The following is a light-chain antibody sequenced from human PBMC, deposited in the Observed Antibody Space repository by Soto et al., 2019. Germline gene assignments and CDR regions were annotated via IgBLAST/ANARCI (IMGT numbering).Light chain of an antibody. Sequence: QCVLTQPASVSGSPGQSITISCTGTSSDVGGFIFVSWYQQHPGRAPKLMIYDVSNRPSGVSNRFSGSKSGNTASLTISGLQADDDADYYCVSYTTSASYVFGTGTKLTVL. CDR2: DVS. V-gene: IGLV2-14*01. CDR3: VSYTTSASYV. J-gene: IGLJ1*01. CDR1: SSDVGGFIF.